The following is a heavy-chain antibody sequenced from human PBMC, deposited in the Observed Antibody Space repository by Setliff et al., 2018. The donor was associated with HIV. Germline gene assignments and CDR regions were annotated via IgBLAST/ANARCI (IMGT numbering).Heavy chain of an antibody. V-gene: IGHV3-21*03. J-gene: IGHJ6*02. D-gene: IGHD3-3*01. CDR3: ARDYLYYNLYNGSPVYGMDV. CDR1: GGSISSDY. Sequence: ETLSLTCTVSGGSISSDYWSWIRQAPGRGLEWVSSISIGSGGAIDYANSVQGRFTISRDNSKNSLYLQMNSLRVEDTAVYYCARDYLYYNLYNGSPVYGMDVWGQGTTVTVSS. CDR2: ISIGSGGAI.